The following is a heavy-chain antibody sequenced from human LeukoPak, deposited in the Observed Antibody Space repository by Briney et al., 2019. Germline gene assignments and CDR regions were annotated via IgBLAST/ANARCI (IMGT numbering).Heavy chain of an antibody. V-gene: IGHV4-59*01. J-gene: IGHJ5*02. CDR1: GGSISSYY. Sequence: PSETLSLTCTVSGGSISSYYWSWIRQPPGKGLGWIGYIYYSGSTNYNPSLKSRVTISVDTSKNQFSLKLSSVTAADTAVYYCARGTGDHDYNHWGQGTLVTVSS. D-gene: IGHD4-11*01. CDR2: IYYSGST. CDR3: ARGTGDHDYNH.